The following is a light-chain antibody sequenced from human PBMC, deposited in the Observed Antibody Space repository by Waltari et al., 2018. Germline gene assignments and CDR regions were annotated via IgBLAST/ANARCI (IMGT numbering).Light chain of an antibody. CDR2: GAS. CDR1: ENVKRNS. J-gene: IGKJ2*01. V-gene: IGKV3-20*01. Sequence: ETVMMQSPGTLSLSPGERPTLSCRASENVKRNSLAWYQQKPGQAPRLLIYGASSRATGIPDRFSGSVSGTDFTLTISRVEPEVIAVYYCLQYGNSPGTFGQGSKLQIK. CDR3: LQYGNSPGT.